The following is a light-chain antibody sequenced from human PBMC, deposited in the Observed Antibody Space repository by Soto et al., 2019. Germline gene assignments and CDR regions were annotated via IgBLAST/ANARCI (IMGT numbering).Light chain of an antibody. J-gene: IGLJ1*01. CDR2: EVS. CDR1: SSDVGGFNY. V-gene: IGLV2-14*01. Sequence: QSVLTQPASVSGSPGQSITISCTGTSSDVGGFNYVSWYQQHPGKAPKLMIYEVSNRPSGVSTRFSGSKSGNTASLTISGLQAEDEADYYCSSYISTNTLEYVFGTGTKVTVL. CDR3: SSYISTNTLEYV.